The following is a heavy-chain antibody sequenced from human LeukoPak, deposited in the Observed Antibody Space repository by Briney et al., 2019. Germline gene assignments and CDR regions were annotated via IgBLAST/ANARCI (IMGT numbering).Heavy chain of an antibody. CDR3: ARVTGYSSSSSYIDY. CDR2: IYHSGTT. Sequence: SETLSLTCAVSGGSISSSNWWSWVRQPPGKGLEWIGKIYHSGTTNYNPSLKSRVTISVDKTKNQFSLKLSSVTAADTAVSYCARVTGYSSSSSYIDYWGQGTLVTVSS. D-gene: IGHD6-13*01. CDR1: GGSISSSNW. J-gene: IGHJ4*02. V-gene: IGHV4-4*02.